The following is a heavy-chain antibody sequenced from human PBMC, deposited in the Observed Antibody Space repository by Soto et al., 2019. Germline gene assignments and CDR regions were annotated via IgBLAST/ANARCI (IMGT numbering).Heavy chain of an antibody. Sequence: SETLSLTCAVYGGSFSGYYWSWIRQPPGKGLEWIGEINHSGSTNYNPSLKSRVTISIDTSKNQFSLKLTSVTAADTAVYYCARGVGFGYYYYHMDLWGQGTTVTVSS. CDR1: GGSFSGYY. V-gene: IGHV4-34*01. CDR3: ARGVGFGYYYYHMDL. D-gene: IGHD3-10*01. CDR2: INHSGST. J-gene: IGHJ6*02.